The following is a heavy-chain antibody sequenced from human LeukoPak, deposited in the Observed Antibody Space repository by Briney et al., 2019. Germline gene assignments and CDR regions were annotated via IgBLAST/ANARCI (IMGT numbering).Heavy chain of an antibody. CDR3: AGLVGRYSSGLYYYYFDY. Sequence: SETLSLTCTVSGDSINSLDLWSWVRQPPGTGLEWIGEMYLSGTTHSNPSVKSRVTISIDKSKNQFFLNLSSVTAADTAVYYCAGLVGRYSSGLYYYYFDYWGQGTLVTVSS. J-gene: IGHJ4*02. CDR2: MYLSGTT. V-gene: IGHV4-4*02. CDR1: GDSINSLDL. D-gene: IGHD3-22*01.